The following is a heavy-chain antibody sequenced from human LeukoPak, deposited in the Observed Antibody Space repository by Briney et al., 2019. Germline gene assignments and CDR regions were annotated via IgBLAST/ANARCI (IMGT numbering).Heavy chain of an antibody. Sequence: ASVKVSCKASGYTFTGYYMHWVRQAPGQGLEWMGWINPNSGGTNYAQKFQGRVTMTRDTSISTAYMELSRLRSDDTAVYYWSRATGSPLEWFLIESGFGPLGQGTLVT. V-gene: IGHV1-2*02. CDR1: GYTFTGYY. J-gene: IGHJ5*02. CDR3: SRATGSPLEWFLIESGFGP. D-gene: IGHD3-3*01. CDR2: INPNSGGT.